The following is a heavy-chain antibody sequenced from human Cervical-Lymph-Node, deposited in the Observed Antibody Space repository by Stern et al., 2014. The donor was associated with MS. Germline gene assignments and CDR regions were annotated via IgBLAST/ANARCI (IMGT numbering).Heavy chain of an antibody. Sequence: QLVQSGSEVKKPGALVKVSCKASEYTHNNYLIHWVRQAPGQRPDWMGVINPSGATNYAQKVQDRVTMTTDASTSTFYMELSRLRSEDTAVYYCAVRYCSGGRCYSVPDVWGQGTTVIVSS. D-gene: IGHD2-15*01. CDR3: AVRYCSGGRCYSVPDV. CDR1: EYTHNNYL. J-gene: IGHJ6*02. CDR2: INPSGAT. V-gene: IGHV1-46*02.